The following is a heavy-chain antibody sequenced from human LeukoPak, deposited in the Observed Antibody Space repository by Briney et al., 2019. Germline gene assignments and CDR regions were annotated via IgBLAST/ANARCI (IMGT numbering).Heavy chain of an antibody. CDR3: AKRQSSGWEFDY. CDR1: GFTFSNYG. CDR2: IWYDGSNK. V-gene: IGHV3-33*06. J-gene: IGHJ4*02. Sequence: PGGSLRLSCAASGFTFSNYGMHWVRQAPGKGLEGVAVIWYDGSNKYYADSVKGRFTISRDNSKNTLYLQMDSLRAEDTAIYYCAKRQSSGWEFDYWGQGTLVTVSS. D-gene: IGHD6-25*01.